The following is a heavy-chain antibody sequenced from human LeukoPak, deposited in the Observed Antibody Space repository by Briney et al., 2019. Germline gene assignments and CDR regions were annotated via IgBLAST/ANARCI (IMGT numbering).Heavy chain of an antibody. V-gene: IGHV1-24*01. CDR3: ATSHRSDAFDI. CDR1: GGTFSSYA. CDR2: FDPEDGET. J-gene: IGHJ3*02. Sequence: ASVKVSCKASGGTFSSYAISWVRQAPGKGLEWMGGFDPEDGETIYAQKFQGRVTMTEDTSTDTAYMELSSLRSEDTAVYYCATSHRSDAFDIWGQGTMVTVSS.